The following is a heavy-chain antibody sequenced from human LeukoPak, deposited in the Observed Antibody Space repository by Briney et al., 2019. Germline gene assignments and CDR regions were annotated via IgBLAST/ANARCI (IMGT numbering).Heavy chain of an antibody. CDR3: ARDWGDGSGTYMGN. J-gene: IGHJ1*01. V-gene: IGHV3-11*04. CDR2: ISSSGSTI. CDR1: GFTFSDYY. Sequence: GGSLRLSCAASGFTFSDYYMSWIRQAPGKGLEWVSYISSSGSTIYYADSVKGRFTISRDNAKSTLYLQMNSLRAEDTAVYYWARDWGDGSGTYMGNLGQGTLVTVSS. D-gene: IGHD3-10*01.